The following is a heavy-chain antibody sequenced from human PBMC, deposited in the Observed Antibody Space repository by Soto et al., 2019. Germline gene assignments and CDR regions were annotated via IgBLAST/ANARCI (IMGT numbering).Heavy chain of an antibody. J-gene: IGHJ4*02. CDR2: IDPSDSQT. CDR1: GYSFAGYW. D-gene: IGHD3-22*01. CDR3: ARQIYDSDTGPNFQYYFDS. Sequence: LGESLKSSGNGSGYSFAGYWITWVRQKPGKGLEWMGRIDPSDSQTYYSPSFRGHVTISATKSITTVFLQWSSLRASDTAMYYCARQIYDSDTGPNFQYYFDSWGQGTPVTVSS. V-gene: IGHV5-10-1*01.